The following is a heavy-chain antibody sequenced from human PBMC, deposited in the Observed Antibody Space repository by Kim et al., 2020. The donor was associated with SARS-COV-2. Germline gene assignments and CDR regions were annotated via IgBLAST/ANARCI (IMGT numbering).Heavy chain of an antibody. Sequence: GGSLRLSCAASGFTFSSYGMHWVRQAPGKGLEWVAVISYDGSNKYYADSVKGRFTISRDNSKNTLYLQMNSLRAEDTAVYYCAKDRIVRAGTGGMDVWGQGTTVTVSS. J-gene: IGHJ6*02. CDR1: GFTFSSYG. V-gene: IGHV3-30*18. CDR3: AKDRIVRAGTGGMDV. D-gene: IGHD6-19*01. CDR2: ISYDGSNK.